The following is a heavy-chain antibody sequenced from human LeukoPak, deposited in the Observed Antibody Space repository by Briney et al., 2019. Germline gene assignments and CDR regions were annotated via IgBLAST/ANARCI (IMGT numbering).Heavy chain of an antibody. CDR1: GGSISSYY. Sequence: SETLSLTCTVSGGSISSYYWSWIRQPPGKGLEWIGYIYCSGGTNYNPSLKSRVTISVDTSKNQFSLKLSSVTAPDTAVYYCARTQIAVAGTGFDYWGQGTLVTVSS. J-gene: IGHJ4*02. CDR3: ARTQIAVAGTGFDY. V-gene: IGHV4-59*01. D-gene: IGHD6-19*01. CDR2: IYCSGGT.